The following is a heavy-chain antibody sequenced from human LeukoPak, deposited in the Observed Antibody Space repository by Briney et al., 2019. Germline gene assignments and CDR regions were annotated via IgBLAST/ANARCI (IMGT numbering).Heavy chain of an antibody. J-gene: IGHJ4*02. CDR2: INYSGST. CDR1: GGSISNYF. Sequence: SETLSLTCTVSGGSISNYFWSWIRQPPGKGLEWIGYINYSGSTNYNPSLKSRVTISVDTSKNQFSLQLSSVTAADTAIYYCARERLYSYVDYWGQGTLVTVSS. V-gene: IGHV4-59*01. D-gene: IGHD5-18*01. CDR3: ARERLYSYVDY.